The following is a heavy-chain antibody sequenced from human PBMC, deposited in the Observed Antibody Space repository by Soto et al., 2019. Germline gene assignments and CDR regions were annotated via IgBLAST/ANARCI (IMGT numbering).Heavy chain of an antibody. CDR1: GFTFSSYS. CDR3: ARDGWSNLYCTNGVCYPPPWFDP. CDR2: ISSSSSYI. Sequence: PGGSLRLSCAASGFTFSSYSMNWVRQAPGKGLEWVSSISSSSSYIYYADSVKGRFTISRDNAKNSLYLQMNSLRAEDTAVYYCARDGWSNLYCTNGVCYPPPWFDPWGQGTLVTVSS. D-gene: IGHD2-8*01. V-gene: IGHV3-21*01. J-gene: IGHJ5*02.